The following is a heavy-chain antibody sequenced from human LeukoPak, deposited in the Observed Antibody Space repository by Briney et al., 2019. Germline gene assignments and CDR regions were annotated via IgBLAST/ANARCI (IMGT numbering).Heavy chain of an antibody. CDR2: ISSSGSTI. J-gene: IGHJ4*02. Sequence: PGGSLRLSCAASGFTFSSYGMHWVRQAPGKGLEWVSYISSSGSTIYYADSVKGRFTISRDNAKNSLYLQMNSLRAEDTAVYYCARGGYYDTGDYFDYWGQGTLVTVSS. V-gene: IGHV3-48*04. CDR3: ARGGYYDTGDYFDY. D-gene: IGHD3-22*01. CDR1: GFTFSSYG.